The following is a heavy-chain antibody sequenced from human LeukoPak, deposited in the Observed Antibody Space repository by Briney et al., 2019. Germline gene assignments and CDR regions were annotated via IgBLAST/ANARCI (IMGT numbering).Heavy chain of an antibody. CDR3: ATAPSIAARSYYYYGMDL. V-gene: IGHV3-23*01. CDR2: LSAGGAGT. Sequence: GGSLRLSCAASGFTFSSYAMNWVRQAPGKGLEWVSALSAGGAGTYYADSVKGRFTISGDNSRNTLYLQMNSLRAGDTAIYYCATAPSIAARSYYYYGMDLWGQGTTVTVSS. J-gene: IGHJ6*02. CDR1: GFTFSSYA. D-gene: IGHD6-6*01.